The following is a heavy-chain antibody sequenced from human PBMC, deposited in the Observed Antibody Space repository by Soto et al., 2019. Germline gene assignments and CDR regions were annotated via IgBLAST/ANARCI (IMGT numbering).Heavy chain of an antibody. D-gene: IGHD3-16*01. V-gene: IGHV3-23*01. CDR2: ISGSGGST. CDR3: AKLGGHRDSSCLDD. J-gene: IGHJ6*02. CDR1: GFTFSSYA. Sequence: GGSLRLSCAASGFTFSSYAMSWVRQAPGKGLEWVSAISGSGGSTYYADSVKGRFTISRDNSKNTLYLQMNSLRAEDTAVYYCAKLGGHRDSSCLDDWGQGTTVTVSS.